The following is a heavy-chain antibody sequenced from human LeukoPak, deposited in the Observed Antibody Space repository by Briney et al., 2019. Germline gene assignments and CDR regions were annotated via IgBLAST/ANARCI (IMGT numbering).Heavy chain of an antibody. J-gene: IGHJ6*03. CDR3: ARGGPITIFGEEDMDV. Sequence: ASVKVSCKASGYTFTGYYMHWVRQAPGQGLEWMGWMNPNSGNTGYAQKFQGRVTITRNTSISTAYMELSSLRSEDTAVYYCARGGPITIFGEEDMDVWGKGTTVTVSS. CDR2: MNPNSGNT. V-gene: IGHV1-8*03. CDR1: GYTFTGYY. D-gene: IGHD3-3*01.